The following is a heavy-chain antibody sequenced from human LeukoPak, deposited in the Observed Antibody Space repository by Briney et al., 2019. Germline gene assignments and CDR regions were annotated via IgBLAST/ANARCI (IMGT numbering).Heavy chain of an antibody. CDR3: ARDYGMDIVVVVAATPSDY. D-gene: IGHD2-15*01. J-gene: IGHJ4*02. CDR2: ISAYNGNT. CDR1: GYTFTSYG. Sequence: ASVKVSCKASGYTFTSYGISWVRQAPGQGLEWMGWISAYNGNTNYAQELQGRVTMTTDTSTSTAYMELRSLRSDDTAVYYCARDYGMDIVVVVAATPSDYWGQGTLVTVSS. V-gene: IGHV1-18*01.